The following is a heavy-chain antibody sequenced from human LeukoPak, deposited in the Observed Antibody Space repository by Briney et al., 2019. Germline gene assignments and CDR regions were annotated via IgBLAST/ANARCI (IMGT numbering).Heavy chain of an antibody. CDR3: VRQDSGNYYKKYDY. Sequence: GGSLRLSCAAPGFTFSSYEMNWVRQAPGKGLEWVSYIGNGGSTIFYADSVKGRFTISRDNAKNSLYLQMNSLRAEDTAVYFCVRQDSGNYYKKYDYLGQGTLVTVSS. CDR1: GFTFSSYE. J-gene: IGHJ4*02. CDR2: IGNGGSTI. V-gene: IGHV3-48*03. D-gene: IGHD1-26*01.